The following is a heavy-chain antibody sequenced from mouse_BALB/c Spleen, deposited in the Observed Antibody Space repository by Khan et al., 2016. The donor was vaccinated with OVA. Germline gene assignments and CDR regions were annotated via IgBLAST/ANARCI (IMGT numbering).Heavy chain of an antibody. CDR3: ARGGRLAY. V-gene: IGHV1S137*01. Sequence: QVQLKQSGAELVMPGVSVKISCKGSGYTFTDYAMHWVKQSHAKSLEWIGVISTYYGDADYNQKFKGKATMTVDKSSSTAYMELARLTSEDCAIYYWARGGRLAYWGQGTLVTVSA. J-gene: IGHJ3*01. CDR2: ISTYYGDA. CDR1: GYTFTDYA. D-gene: IGHD3-3*01.